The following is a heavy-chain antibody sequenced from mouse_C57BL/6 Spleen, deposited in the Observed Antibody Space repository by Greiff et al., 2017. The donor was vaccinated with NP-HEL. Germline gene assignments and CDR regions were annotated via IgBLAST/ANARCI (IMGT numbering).Heavy chain of an antibody. CDR3: TRGSYYYAMDY. CDR2: IDPETGGT. Sequence: QVQLQQSGAELVRPGASVTLSCKASGYTFTDYEMHWVKQTPVHGLEWIGAIDPETGGTAYNQKFQGKAILTADKSSSTAYMELRSLTSEDSAVYYCTRGSYYYAMDYWGQGTSVTVSS. CDR1: GYTFTDYE. V-gene: IGHV1-15*01. J-gene: IGHJ4*01.